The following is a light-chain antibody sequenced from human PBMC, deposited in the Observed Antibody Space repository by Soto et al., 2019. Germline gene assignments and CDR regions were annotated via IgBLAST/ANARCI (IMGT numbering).Light chain of an antibody. CDR1: SSDVGGHNY. Sequence: QSVLTQPPSASGSPGQSVTISCTGTSSDVGGHNYVSWYQQHPGKAPKLMIYEVSKRPSGVPDRFSGSKSGNTASLTVSGLQAEDEADYYCSSYAGTTHVVFGGGTQLTVL. CDR2: EVS. CDR3: SSYAGTTHVV. V-gene: IGLV2-8*01. J-gene: IGLJ2*01.